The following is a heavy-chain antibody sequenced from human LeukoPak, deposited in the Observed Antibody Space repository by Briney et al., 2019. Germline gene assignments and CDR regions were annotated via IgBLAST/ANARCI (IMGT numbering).Heavy chain of an antibody. CDR2: INHSGST. D-gene: IGHD6-19*01. CDR3: ARRGFSSGWYRGLNWFDP. CDR1: GGSFSGYY. J-gene: IGHJ5*02. Sequence: SETLSLTCAVYGGSFSGYYWSWIRQPPGKGLEWIGEINHSGSTNYNPSLRSRVTISVDTSKNQFSLKLSSVTAADTAVYYCARRGFSSGWYRGLNWFDPWGQGTLVTVSS. V-gene: IGHV4-34*01.